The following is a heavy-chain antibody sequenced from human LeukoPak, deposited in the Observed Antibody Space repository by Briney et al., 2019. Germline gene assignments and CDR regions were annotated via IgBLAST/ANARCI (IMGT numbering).Heavy chain of an antibody. CDR3: ARQVDSQQDAFDI. D-gene: IGHD1/OR15-1a*01. CDR2: IYPGDSDT. V-gene: IGHV5-51*01. CDR1: GYSFTNYW. J-gene: IGHJ3*02. Sequence: GESLQISRKGSGYSFTNYWIGWVRQMPGKGLEWMGIIYPGDSDTRYSPSFQGRVTISADKSISTAYLQWSSLKASDTAMYYCARQVDSQQDAFDIWGQGTVVTVSS.